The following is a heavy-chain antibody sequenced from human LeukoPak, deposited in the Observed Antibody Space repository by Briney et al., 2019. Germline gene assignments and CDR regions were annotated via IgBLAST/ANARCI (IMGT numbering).Heavy chain of an antibody. J-gene: IGHJ5*02. CDR1: GGTFSSYA. V-gene: IGHV1-69*05. CDR3: ARDDYGDMGRFDP. Sequence: SVKVSCKASGGTFSSYAINWVRQAPGQGLEWMGGIIPIFGTANYAQKFQGRVTITTDESTSTAYMELSSLRSEDTAVYYCARDDYGDMGRFDPWGQGTLVTVSS. D-gene: IGHD4-17*01. CDR2: IIPIFGTA.